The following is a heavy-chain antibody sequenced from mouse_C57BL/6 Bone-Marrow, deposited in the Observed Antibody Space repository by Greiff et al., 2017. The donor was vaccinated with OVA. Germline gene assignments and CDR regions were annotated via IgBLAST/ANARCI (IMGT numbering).Heavy chain of an antibody. J-gene: IGHJ4*01. Sequence: EVKVVESGGGLVKPGGSLKLSCAASGFTFSSYAMSWVRQTPEKRLEWVATISDGGSYTYYPDNVKGRFTISRDNAKNNLYLQMSHLKSEDTAMYYCAREGLYYGSRFYYAMDYWGQGTSVTVSS. CDR1: GFTFSSYA. D-gene: IGHD1-1*01. CDR3: AREGLYYGSRFYYAMDY. V-gene: IGHV5-4*01. CDR2: ISDGGSYT.